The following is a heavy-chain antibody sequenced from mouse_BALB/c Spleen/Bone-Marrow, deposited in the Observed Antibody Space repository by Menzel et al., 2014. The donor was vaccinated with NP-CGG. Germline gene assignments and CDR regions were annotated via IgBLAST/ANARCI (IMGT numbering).Heavy chain of an antibody. CDR3: ARREVRREGYYFDY. CDR2: IAPGSGST. V-gene: IGHV1S41*01. CDR1: GYTFTSYW. J-gene: IGHJ2*01. D-gene: IGHD2-14*01. Sequence: DLVKPGASVKLSCKASGYTFTSYWINWIKPRPGQGLEWIGRIAPGSGSTYYNEMFKGKATQTVDTSSSTAYIQLSSLSSEDSAVYFCARREVRREGYYFDYWGQGTTLTVSS.